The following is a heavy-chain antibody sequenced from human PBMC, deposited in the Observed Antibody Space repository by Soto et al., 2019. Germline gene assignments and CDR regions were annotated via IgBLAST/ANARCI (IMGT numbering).Heavy chain of an antibody. V-gene: IGHV2-5*02. J-gene: IGHJ5*02. CDR2: IYWDDDK. Sequence: QITLKESGPPLVKPTQTLTLTCTFSGFSLTTSGVGVGWIRQPPGKALEWLALIYWDDDKRYSPSLKSRLPFTQDXXKNQVVLTMTYMDPADTATYFCAQRTTTVTWWFDPWGQGTLVTVSS. CDR1: GFSLTTSGVG. D-gene: IGHD4-17*01. CDR3: AQRTTTVTWWFDP.